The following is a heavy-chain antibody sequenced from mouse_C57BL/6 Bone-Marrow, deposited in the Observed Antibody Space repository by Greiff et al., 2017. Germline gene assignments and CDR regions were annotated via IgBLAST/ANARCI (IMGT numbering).Heavy chain of an antibody. CDR3: ASYYSNYVRDAMDY. V-gene: IGHV1-64*01. D-gene: IGHD2-5*01. CDR1: GYTFTSYW. J-gene: IGHJ4*01. CDR2: IHPNSGST. Sequence: QVQLQQPGAELVKPGASVKLSCKASGYTFTSYWMHWVKQRPGQGLEWIGMIHPNSGSTNYNEKFKSKATLTVDKSSSTAYMQLRSLTSEDSAVYYCASYYSNYVRDAMDYWGQETSVTVSS.